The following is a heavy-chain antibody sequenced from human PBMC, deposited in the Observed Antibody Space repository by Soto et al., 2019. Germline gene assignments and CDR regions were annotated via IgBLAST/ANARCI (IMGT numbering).Heavy chain of an antibody. V-gene: IGHV2-5*02. CDR1: GFSLSTSGVG. D-gene: IGHD3-10*01. CDR2: IYWDDDK. J-gene: IGHJ4*02. Sequence: QITLKESGPTLVKPTQTLTLTCTFSGFSLSTSGVGVGWIRQPPGKALEWLALIYWDDDKRYSPSLKSRLTITKDTPKNQVVLTMTNMDPVDTATYYCAHTSMVRGVRYFDYWGQGTLVTVSS. CDR3: AHTSMVRGVRYFDY.